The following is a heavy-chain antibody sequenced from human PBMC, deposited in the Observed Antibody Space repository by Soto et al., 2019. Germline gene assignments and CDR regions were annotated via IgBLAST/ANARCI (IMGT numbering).Heavy chain of an antibody. J-gene: IGHJ5*02. CDR3: ARGVYITIFGVVIPNWLDP. Sequence: ASVKVSCKASGYTFTSYGISWVRQAPGQGLEWMGWISAYNGNTNYAQKLQGRVTMTTDTSTSTAYMELRSLRSDDTAVYYCARGVYITIFGVVIPNWLDPWGQGTLVTVSS. CDR1: GYTFTSYG. V-gene: IGHV1-18*01. D-gene: IGHD3-3*01. CDR2: ISAYNGNT.